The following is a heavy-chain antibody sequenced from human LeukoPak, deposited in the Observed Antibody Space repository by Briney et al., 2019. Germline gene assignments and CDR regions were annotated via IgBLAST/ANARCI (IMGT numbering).Heavy chain of an antibody. CDR3: AKVFSSSWYAASPDY. Sequence: PGGSLRLSCAASGFTFSSYGMSWVRQAPGKGLEWVSAISGSGGSTYYADSVKGRFTISRDNSKNTLYLQMNSLRAEDTAVYYCAKVFSSSWYAASPDYWGQGTLVTVSS. D-gene: IGHD6-13*01. CDR1: GFTFSSYG. J-gene: IGHJ4*02. CDR2: ISGSGGST. V-gene: IGHV3-23*01.